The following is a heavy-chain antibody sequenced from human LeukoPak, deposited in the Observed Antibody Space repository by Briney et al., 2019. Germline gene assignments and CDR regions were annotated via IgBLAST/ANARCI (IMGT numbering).Heavy chain of an antibody. CDR2: IIPIFGTA. V-gene: IGHV1-69*13. D-gene: IGHD3-3*01. CDR3: AREPYYDFWSNTTRGYFDY. Sequence: SVKVSCKASGGTFSSYAISWLRQAPGQGLEWMGGIIPIFGTANYAQKFQGRVTITADESTSTAYMELSSLRSDDTAVYYCAREPYYDFWSNTTRGYFDYWGQGTLVTVSS. CDR1: GGTFSSYA. J-gene: IGHJ4*02.